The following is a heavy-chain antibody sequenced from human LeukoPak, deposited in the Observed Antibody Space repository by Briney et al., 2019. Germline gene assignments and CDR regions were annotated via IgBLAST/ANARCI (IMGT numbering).Heavy chain of an antibody. V-gene: IGHV1-2*02. Sequence: AASVKVSCKASGYTFTGYYMHWVRQAPGQGLEWMGWINPNSGGTNYAQKFQGRVTMTRDTSISTAYMELSRLRSDDTAVYYCVRELLPWYGMDVWGQGTTVTVSS. CDR2: INPNSGGT. D-gene: IGHD3-22*01. CDR3: VRELLPWYGMDV. J-gene: IGHJ6*02. CDR1: GYTFTGYY.